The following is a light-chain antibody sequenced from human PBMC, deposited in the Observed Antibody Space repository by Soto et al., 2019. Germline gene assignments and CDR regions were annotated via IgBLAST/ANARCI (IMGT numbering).Light chain of an antibody. CDR3: QQYGSSPRT. CDR1: QSVNRY. CDR2: GAF. Sequence: EIVLTQSPATLSLSPGERATLSCWASQSVNRYLVWYQQKPGQAPWLLIYGAFNRAGGVPDRFSGSVSGTDFTLTISRLEPEDFAVYYCQQYGSSPRTFGQGTKVDIK. V-gene: IGKV3-20*01. J-gene: IGKJ1*01.